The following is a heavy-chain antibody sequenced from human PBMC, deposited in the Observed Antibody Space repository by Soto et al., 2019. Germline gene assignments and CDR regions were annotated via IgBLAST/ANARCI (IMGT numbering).Heavy chain of an antibody. D-gene: IGHD6-19*01. V-gene: IGHV1-69*13. CDR1: GGTFSSYA. CDR2: IIPIFGTA. CDR3: ARDRQWLGPFDY. Sequence: SVKVSCKASGGTFSSYAISWVRQAPGQGLEWMGGIIPIFGTANYAQKFQGRVTITADESTSTAYMELSSLRSEDTAVYYCARDRQWLGPFDYWGQGTLVTVSS. J-gene: IGHJ4*02.